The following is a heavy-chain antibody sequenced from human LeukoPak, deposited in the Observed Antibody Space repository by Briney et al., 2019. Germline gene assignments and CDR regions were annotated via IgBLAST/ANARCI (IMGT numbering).Heavy chain of an antibody. D-gene: IGHD3-3*01. CDR3: ARVGITIFGVATYAFDI. Sequence: ASVKVSCEASGYTFTGYYMHWVRQAPGQGLEWMGRINPNSGGTNYAQKFQGRVTMTRDTSISTAYMELSRLRSDDTAVYYCARVGITIFGVATYAFDIWGQGTMVTVSS. J-gene: IGHJ3*02. V-gene: IGHV1-2*06. CDR2: INPNSGGT. CDR1: GYTFTGYY.